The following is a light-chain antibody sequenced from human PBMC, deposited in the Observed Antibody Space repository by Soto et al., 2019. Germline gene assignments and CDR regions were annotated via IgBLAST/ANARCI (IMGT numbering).Light chain of an antibody. V-gene: IGKV3-15*01. CDR2: AAS. CDR1: QSVGST. Sequence: EIVMTQSPATLSVSPGERVTLSCRPSQSVGSTEPWYQQKTGQAPRLLIYAASTRATGIPARVSGSGSGTEFTLTISSLQSEDFAVYFCQQYNNWPPSTFGQGTMLEIE. CDR3: QQYNNWPPST. J-gene: IGKJ2*01.